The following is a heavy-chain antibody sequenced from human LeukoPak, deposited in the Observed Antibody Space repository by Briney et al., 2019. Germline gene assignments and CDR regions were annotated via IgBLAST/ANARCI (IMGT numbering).Heavy chain of an antibody. CDR3: AKEYYYGSGSLVSFDY. D-gene: IGHD3-10*01. Sequence: GGSLRLSCAASGFTFSSYAVSWVRQAPGKGLEWVSAISGSGGSTYYADSVKGRFTISRDNSKNTLYLQMNSLRAEDTAVYYCAKEYYYGSGSLVSFDYWGQGTLVTVSS. CDR2: ISGSGGST. J-gene: IGHJ4*02. V-gene: IGHV3-23*01. CDR1: GFTFSSYA.